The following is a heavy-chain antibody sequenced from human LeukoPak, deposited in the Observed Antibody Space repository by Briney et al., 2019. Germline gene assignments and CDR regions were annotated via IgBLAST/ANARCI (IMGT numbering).Heavy chain of an antibody. CDR1: GFTFSSYA. CDR2: ISGSGGST. D-gene: IGHD3-10*01. Sequence: GGSLRLSCAASGFTFSSYAMSWVRQAPGKGLEWVSAISGSGGSTYYADSVKGRFTISRDNSKNTLYLQMNSLRAEDTAVYYCAKGSEYHYGSGSHDYWGQGTLVTVSS. CDR3: AKGSEYHYGSGSHDY. V-gene: IGHV3-23*01. J-gene: IGHJ4*02.